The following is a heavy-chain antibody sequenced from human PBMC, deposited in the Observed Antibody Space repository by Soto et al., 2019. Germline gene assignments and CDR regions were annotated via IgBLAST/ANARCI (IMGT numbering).Heavy chain of an antibody. D-gene: IGHD1-26*01. CDR2: INAGNGNT. CDR1: GYTFTSYA. J-gene: IGHJ4*02. V-gene: IGHV1-3*01. CDR3: ARGGDGALIVD. Sequence: QVQLVQSGAEVKKPGASVKVSCKASGYTFTSYAIHRVRQAPGQRLEWMAWINAGNGNTRYSRKFQDRVTLTRDTSASTAYMDLSSLTSEDTALYYCARGGDGALIVDWGQGTLVTVSS.